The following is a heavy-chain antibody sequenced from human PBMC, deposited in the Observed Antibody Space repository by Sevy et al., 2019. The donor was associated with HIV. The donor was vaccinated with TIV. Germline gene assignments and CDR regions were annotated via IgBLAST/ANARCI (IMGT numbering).Heavy chain of an antibody. CDR2: IGYDGNNK. CDR3: ARDPRIYGDYLLAYFDY. Sequence: GGSLRLPCAASGLTPSTYGIHWARQAQGKGLEWVAVIGYDGNNKFYADSVKGRFTISRDDSKNTVFLQMDSLRAEDTAVYYCARDPRIYGDYLLAYFDYWGQGTLVTVSS. CDR1: GLTPSTYG. V-gene: IGHV3-33*01. J-gene: IGHJ4*02. D-gene: IGHD4-17*01.